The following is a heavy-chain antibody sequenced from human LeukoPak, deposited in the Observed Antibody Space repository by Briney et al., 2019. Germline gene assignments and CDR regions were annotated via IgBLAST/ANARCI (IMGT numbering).Heavy chain of an antibody. CDR2: ISYSSNYI. D-gene: IGHD2-21*01. CDR3: ARGVIY. V-gene: IGHV3-21*01. Sequence: SGGSLRLSCAASGFTFSNYNMNWVRRAPGKGLEWVSSISYSSNYIYYADSVKGRFIISRDNAKNSLYLQINSLRDEDTAVYYCARGVIYWGQGTLVTVSS. CDR1: GFTFSNYN. J-gene: IGHJ4*02.